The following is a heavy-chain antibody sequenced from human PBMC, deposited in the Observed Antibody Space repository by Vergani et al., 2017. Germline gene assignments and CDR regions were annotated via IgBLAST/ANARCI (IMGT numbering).Heavy chain of an antibody. CDR3: ARMDIVVVVAANWFDP. CDR2: IKQDGSEK. D-gene: IGHD2-15*01. V-gene: IGHV3-7*03. J-gene: IGHJ5*02. Sequence: VQLVESGGGVVQPGRSLRLSCAASGFTFSSYWMSWVRQAPGKGLEWVANIKQDGSEKYYVDSVKGRFTISRDNAKNSLYLQMNSLRAEDTAVYYCARMDIVVVVAANWFDPWGQGTLVTVSS. CDR1: GFTFSSYW.